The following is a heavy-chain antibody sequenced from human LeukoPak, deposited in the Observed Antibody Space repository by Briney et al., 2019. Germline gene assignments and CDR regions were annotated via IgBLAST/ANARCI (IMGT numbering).Heavy chain of an antibody. V-gene: IGHV3-7*01. CDR2: IKQDGSEK. CDR1: GFTFSSYW. D-gene: IGHD2-15*01. Sequence: GGSLRLSCAASGFTFSSYWMSWIRQAPGKGLEWVANIKQDGSEKYYVDSVKGRFTISRDNAKNSLYLQMNSLRAEDTAVYYCARAIRGLLSPFDYWGQGTLVTVSS. CDR3: ARAIRGLLSPFDY. J-gene: IGHJ4*02.